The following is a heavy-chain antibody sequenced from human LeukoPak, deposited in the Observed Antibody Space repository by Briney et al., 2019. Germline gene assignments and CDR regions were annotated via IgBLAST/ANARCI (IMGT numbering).Heavy chain of an antibody. D-gene: IGHD3-10*01. Sequence: SGGSLRLSCAASGFTFSTYWMSWVRQAPGKGLEWVANIKQDGNEKYYVDSVKGRFTISRDNAKNSLYLQMNSLRAEDTAVYYCPRVSSCGSGSYYNPWIDYWGQGTLVTVPS. CDR1: GFTFSTYW. V-gene: IGHV3-7*01. J-gene: IGHJ4*02. CDR3: PRVSSCGSGSYYNPWIDY. CDR2: IKQDGNEK.